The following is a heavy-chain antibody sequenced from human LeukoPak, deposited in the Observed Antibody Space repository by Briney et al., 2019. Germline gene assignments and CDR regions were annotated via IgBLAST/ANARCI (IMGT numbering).Heavy chain of an antibody. CDR1: GGTFSSYA. J-gene: IGHJ5*02. CDR3: ARRGRAGNNWFDP. D-gene: IGHD1-1*01. V-gene: IGHV1-18*01. Sequence: EASVKVSCKASGGTFSSYAISWVRQAPGQGLEWMGWISAYNGNTNYAQKLQGRVTMTTDTSTSTAYMELRSLRSDDTAVYYCARRGRAGNNWFDPWGQGTLVTVSS. CDR2: ISAYNGNT.